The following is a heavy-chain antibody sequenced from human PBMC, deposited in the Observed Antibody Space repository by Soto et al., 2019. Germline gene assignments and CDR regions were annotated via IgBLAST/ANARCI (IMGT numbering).Heavy chain of an antibody. Sequence: SETLSLTCTVSGGSISTRSSYWGWIRQPPGKGLEWIGSIYYIGNTYYNPSLKSRVTISVDSSKTRFSLNLSSVTAADTAVYYCARANSGYSDAFDIWGQGTMVTVSS. CDR1: GGSISTRSSY. CDR3: ARANSGYSDAFDI. V-gene: IGHV4-39*02. CDR2: IYYIGNT. J-gene: IGHJ3*02. D-gene: IGHD5-12*01.